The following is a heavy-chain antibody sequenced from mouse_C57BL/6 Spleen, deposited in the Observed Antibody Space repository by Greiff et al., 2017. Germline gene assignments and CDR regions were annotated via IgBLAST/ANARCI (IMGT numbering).Heavy chain of an antibody. CDR3: ARWGVTTRNGPYYFDY. CDR1: GYTFTSYW. Sequence: VQLQQSGAELVKPGASVKLSCKASGYTFTSYWMQWVKQRPGQGLEWIGEIDPSDSYTNYNQKFKGKATLTVDTSSSTAYMQLSSLTSEDSAVYYCARWGVTTRNGPYYFDYWGQGTTLTVSS. D-gene: IGHD2-2*01. CDR2: IDPSDSYT. J-gene: IGHJ2*01. V-gene: IGHV1-50*01.